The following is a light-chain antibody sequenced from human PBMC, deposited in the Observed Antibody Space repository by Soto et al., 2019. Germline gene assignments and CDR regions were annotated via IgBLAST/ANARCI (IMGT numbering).Light chain of an antibody. CDR3: HQYDSSPLT. Sequence: EIVLTQSPGTLSLSPGERATLPCRARHSVSSSYLSWYQQNPGQAPRLLIYGAPIRATGIPDRFSGSGSGTDFTLTISRLEPEDVAVSDCHQYDSSPLTVGGGTKVEIK. J-gene: IGKJ4*01. CDR1: HSVSSSY. V-gene: IGKV3-20*01. CDR2: GAP.